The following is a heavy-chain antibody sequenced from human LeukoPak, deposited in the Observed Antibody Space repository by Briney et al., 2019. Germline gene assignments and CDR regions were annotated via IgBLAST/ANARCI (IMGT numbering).Heavy chain of an antibody. D-gene: IGHD6-19*01. V-gene: IGHV3-7*01. CDR3: ARDQEIYIAVAGTVDY. Sequence: HPGGSLRLSCAASGFTFSSYWMTWVRQAPGKGLEWVANIKQDGSREYYVDFVKGRFTISRDNAKNSLYLQMNSLRAEDTAVYYCARDQEIYIAVAGTVDYWGQGTLVTVSS. CDR1: GFTFSSYW. CDR2: IKQDGSRE. J-gene: IGHJ4*02.